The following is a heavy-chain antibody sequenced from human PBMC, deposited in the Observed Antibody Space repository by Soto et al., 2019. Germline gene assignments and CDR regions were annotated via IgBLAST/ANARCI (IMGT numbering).Heavy chain of an antibody. CDR3: ARSIVLGAALAY. Sequence: ASVKVSCKDSGYTFASYAMHWVRQAPGQRLEWMGWINAGNGNTKYSQKFQGRVTITRDTSASTAYMELSSLRSEDTAVYYCARSIVLGAALAYWAQGTLVLVSS. CDR1: GYTFASYA. V-gene: IGHV1-3*01. D-gene: IGHD2-21*02. CDR2: INAGNGNT. J-gene: IGHJ4*01.